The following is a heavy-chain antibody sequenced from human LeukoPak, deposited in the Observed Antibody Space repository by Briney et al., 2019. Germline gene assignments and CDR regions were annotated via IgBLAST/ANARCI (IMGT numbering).Heavy chain of an antibody. CDR1: GFTFSDYY. D-gene: IGHD6-19*01. CDR2: LSGSGAST. V-gene: IGHV3-11*01. J-gene: IGHJ4*02. CDR3: AREKGGLVPFDY. Sequence: GGSLRLSCAASGFTFSDYYMTWIRQAPGKGLEWVSYLSGSGASTFYADSVKGRFTIPRDNAKNTFYLQMNNLSAGDTAVYYCAREKGGLVPFDYWGQGTLVTVSS.